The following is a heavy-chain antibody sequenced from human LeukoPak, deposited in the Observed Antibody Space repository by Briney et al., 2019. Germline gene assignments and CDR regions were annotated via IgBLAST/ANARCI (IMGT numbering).Heavy chain of an antibody. CDR1: GYTFTGYY. CDR3: ARDSSSSGGGWFDP. Sequence: GASVKVSCKASGYTFTGYYMHWVRQAPGQGLEWMGWINPNSGGTNYAQKFQGRVTMTRDTSISTAYMELSRLRSDDTAVYYCARDSSSSGGGWFDPWGQGTLVTVSS. D-gene: IGHD6-6*01. V-gene: IGHV1-2*02. J-gene: IGHJ5*02. CDR2: INPNSGGT.